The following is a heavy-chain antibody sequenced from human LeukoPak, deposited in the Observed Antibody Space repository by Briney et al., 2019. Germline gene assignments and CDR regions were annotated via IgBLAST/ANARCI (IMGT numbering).Heavy chain of an antibody. J-gene: IGHJ4*02. D-gene: IGHD2-21*01. CDR3: ARHIPGNPYFDY. CDR1: GGSISSGGYY. CDR2: IYHSGST. Sequence: PSETLSLTCTVSGGSISSGGYYWSWIRQHPGKGLEWIGYIYHSGSTNYNPPLKSRVTISVETSKNQFSLRLRSVTAADTAVYYCARHIPGNPYFDYWGQGTLVTVSS. V-gene: IGHV4-61*08.